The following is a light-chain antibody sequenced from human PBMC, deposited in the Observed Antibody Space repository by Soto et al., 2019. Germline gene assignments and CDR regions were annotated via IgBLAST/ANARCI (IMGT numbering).Light chain of an antibody. J-gene: IGKJ5*01. CDR1: QSVSIF. CDR2: DAS. CDR3: QHRTNWIT. V-gene: IGKV3-11*01. Sequence: EIVLTQSPATLSLSPGERATLSCRASQSVSIFLAWYQQKSGQAPRLLIYDASKRATGIPARFSGSGSGTDFTLTISSLEHEDFAFYYCQHRTNWITFGQGTRLEIK.